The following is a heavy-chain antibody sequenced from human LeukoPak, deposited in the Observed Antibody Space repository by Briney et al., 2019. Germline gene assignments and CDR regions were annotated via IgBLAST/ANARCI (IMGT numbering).Heavy chain of an antibody. J-gene: IGHJ4*02. CDR2: ISWNSGSI. CDR3: ARDLYSYGYDFDY. Sequence: PGGSLRLSCAASGFTFDDYAMHWVRQAPGKGLEWVSGISWNSGSIGYADSVKGRFTISRDNAKNSLYLQMNSLRAKDTAVYYCARDLYSYGYDFDYWGQGTLVTVSS. V-gene: IGHV3-9*01. CDR1: GFTFDDYA. D-gene: IGHD5-18*01.